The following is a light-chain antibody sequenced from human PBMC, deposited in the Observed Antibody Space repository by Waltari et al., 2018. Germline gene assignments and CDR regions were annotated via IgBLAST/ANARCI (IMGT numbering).Light chain of an antibody. V-gene: IGKV3-11*01. J-gene: IGKJ4*01. CDR2: DAS. CDR1: HSVNWL. Sequence: EILLTQSPATLSLSPGETATLSCRASHSVNWLLAWYQQRPGQAPRLLIYDASNRATGIPARFSGSGSETDFTLTISSLQPEDSAVYYCQQRRNWPLTFGGGTKVEIK. CDR3: QQRRNWPLT.